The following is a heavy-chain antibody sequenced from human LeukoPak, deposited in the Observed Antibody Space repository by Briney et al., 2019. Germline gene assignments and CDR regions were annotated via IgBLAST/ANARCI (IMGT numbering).Heavy chain of an antibody. V-gene: IGHV3-53*01. D-gene: IGHD6-19*01. CDR3: AKGYSSGWFRPDAFDI. CDR2: IYSGGNT. J-gene: IGHJ3*02. Sequence: GGSLRLSCSASGFTVSSNYMSWVRQAPGKGLEWVSVIYSGGNTCYADSVKGRFTISRDNSKNTLYLQMNSLRAEDTAVYYCAKGYSSGWFRPDAFDIWGQGTMVTVSS. CDR1: GFTVSSNY.